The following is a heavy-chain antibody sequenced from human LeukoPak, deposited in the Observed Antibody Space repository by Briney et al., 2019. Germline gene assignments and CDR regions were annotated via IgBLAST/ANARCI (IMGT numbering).Heavy chain of an antibody. D-gene: IGHD1-26*01. J-gene: IGHJ4*02. CDR3: ARLKWELLHFGSFDY. Sequence: SETLSPTCAVYGGSFSGYYWSWIRQPPGKGLEWIGELNHSGSTNYNRSLKSRVTISVDTSKNHFSLKLSSVTAADTAVYYCARLKWELLHFGSFDYWGQGTLVTVSS. V-gene: IGHV4-34*01. CDR1: GGSFSGYY. CDR2: LNHSGST.